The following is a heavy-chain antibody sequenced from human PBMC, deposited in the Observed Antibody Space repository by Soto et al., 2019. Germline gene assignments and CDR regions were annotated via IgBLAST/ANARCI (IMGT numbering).Heavy chain of an antibody. CDR1: GYTFTSIS. J-gene: IGHJ4*02. CDR2: INVYNGNT. V-gene: IGHV1-18*04. Sequence: QVQLVQSGAEVKKPGASVKVSCKASGYTFTSISIGWVRQAPGQGLEWMGWINVYNGNTKYAQQLQGRVTLTTDTSTSTAYMDLRSLRSDDTAVYYCARLRSECGGGTCSGSFWGQGTLVTVSS. D-gene: IGHD2-15*01. CDR3: ARLRSECGGGTCSGSF.